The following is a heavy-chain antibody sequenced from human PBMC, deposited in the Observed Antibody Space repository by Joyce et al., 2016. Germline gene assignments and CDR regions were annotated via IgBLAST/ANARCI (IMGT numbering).Heavy chain of an antibody. V-gene: IGHV3-48*01. CDR2: ISSSSSTI. Sequence: EVQLVESGGGLVQPGGSLRLSCAASGFTFSSYSMNWCRQAPGKGLEWVSYISSSSSTIYYADSVKGRFTISRDNAKNSLYLQMNSLRAEDTAVYYCAKADYGDKIDAFDIWGQGTMVTVSS. CDR1: GFTFSSYS. CDR3: AKADYGDKIDAFDI. J-gene: IGHJ3*02. D-gene: IGHD4-17*01.